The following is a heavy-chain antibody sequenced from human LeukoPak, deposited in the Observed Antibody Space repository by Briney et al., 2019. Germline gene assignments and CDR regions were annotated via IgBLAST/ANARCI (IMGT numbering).Heavy chain of an antibody. CDR2: ISSNGGST. CDR3: ARDQGIAVAGIGDY. J-gene: IGHJ4*02. D-gene: IGHD6-19*01. Sequence: GGSLRLSCAASGFTFSGYSMHWVRQAPGKGLEYVAAISSNGGSTYYANSVKGRFTISRDNSKNTLYLQMGSLRPVDMAVYFCARDQGIAVAGIGDYWGQGTLVTVSS. V-gene: IGHV3-64*01. CDR1: GFTFSGYS.